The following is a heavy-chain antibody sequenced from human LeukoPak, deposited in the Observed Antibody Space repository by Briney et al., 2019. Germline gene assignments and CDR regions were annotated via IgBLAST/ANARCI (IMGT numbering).Heavy chain of an antibody. CDR1: GGSISSDDYY. CDR2: ILYSGTA. CDR3: ARFRRGIYYFDY. D-gene: IGHD2-8*02. J-gene: IGHJ4*02. V-gene: IGHV4-30-4*01. Sequence: SETLSLTCSVSGGSISSDDYYWSWIRQPPGKGLEWIGYILYSGTAYYHPSLKSRVIISVDTSKNEFSLELTSVTAADTAVYYCARFRRGIYYFDYWGQETLVTVSS.